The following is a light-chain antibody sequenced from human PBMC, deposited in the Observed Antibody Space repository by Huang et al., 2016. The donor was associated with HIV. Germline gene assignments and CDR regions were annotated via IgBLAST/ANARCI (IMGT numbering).Light chain of an antibody. Sequence: DLQMTQSPSSLSASVGDRVTITCRANQSLNNYLNWYQQKPGKAPNLLIYSASTLQSGVPPRFSGGVSGTVFTLTISNLQPEDYATYYCQQTFSVPLTFGGGTKVEIK. CDR3: QQTFSVPLT. J-gene: IGKJ4*01. CDR2: SAS. CDR1: QSLNNY. V-gene: IGKV1-39*01.